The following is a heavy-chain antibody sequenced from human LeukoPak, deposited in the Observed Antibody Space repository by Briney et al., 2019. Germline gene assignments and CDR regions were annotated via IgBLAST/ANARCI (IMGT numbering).Heavy chain of an antibody. Sequence: GGSLRLSCAASGFTFSTYDMHWVRQAPGKGLEWVAVMSYDGSNKYYADSVKGRFTISRDNSENTLYLQMNNLRAEDTAIHYCAKVPYSDYGSGRPPFMDVWGQGTTVAVSS. V-gene: IGHV3-30*18. CDR3: AKVPYSDYGSGRPPFMDV. D-gene: IGHD3-10*01. J-gene: IGHJ6*02. CDR2: MSYDGSNK. CDR1: GFTFSTYD.